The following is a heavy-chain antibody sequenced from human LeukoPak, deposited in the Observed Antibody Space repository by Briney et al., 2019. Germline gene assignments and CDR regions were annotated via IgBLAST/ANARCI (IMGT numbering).Heavy chain of an antibody. V-gene: IGHV3-30*02. J-gene: IGHJ4*01. Sequence: GGPLRLSCAASGFSFSSNDMHWVRQAPGKGLEWVAFIRYDGSHEHYIESVKGRFTVSRDNSKNTLYLQMNSLRVDDTAVYFCAKEVRVVTAILYFDHWGQGSLVTVSS. CDR2: IRYDGSHE. D-gene: IGHD2-21*02. CDR1: GFSFSSND. CDR3: AKEVRVVTAILYFDH.